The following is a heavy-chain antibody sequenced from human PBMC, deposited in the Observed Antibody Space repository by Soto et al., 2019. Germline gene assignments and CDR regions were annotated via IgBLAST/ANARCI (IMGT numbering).Heavy chain of an antibody. J-gene: IGHJ4*02. CDR1: GGSISSSSYY. V-gene: IGHV4-39*01. CDR2: IYYSGST. Sequence: QLQESGPGLVKPSETLSLTCTVSGGSISSSSYYWGWIRQPPGKGLEWIGSIYYSGSTYYNPSLKSRVTISVDTSKNQFSLKLSSVTAADTAVYYCARHERGAHYYGSGSYLVWGQGTLVTVSS. D-gene: IGHD3-10*01. CDR3: ARHERGAHYYGSGSYLV.